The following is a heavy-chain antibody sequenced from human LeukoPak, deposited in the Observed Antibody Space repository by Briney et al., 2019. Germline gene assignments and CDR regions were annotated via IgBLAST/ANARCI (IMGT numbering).Heavy chain of an antibody. V-gene: IGHV1-69*13. J-gene: IGHJ2*01. CDR2: IIPIFGTA. D-gene: IGHD2-21*02. Sequence: ASVKVSCKASGGTFSSYAISWVRQAPGQGLEWMGGIIPIFGTANYAQKFQGRVTITADESTSTAYMELSSLRSEDTAVYYCATRTVLLFFHKPTYWYFDLWGRGTLVTVSS. CDR3: ATRTVLLFFHKPTYWYFDL. CDR1: GGTFSSYA.